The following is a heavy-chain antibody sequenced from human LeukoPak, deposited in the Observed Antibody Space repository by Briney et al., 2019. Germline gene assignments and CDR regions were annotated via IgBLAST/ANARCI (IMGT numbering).Heavy chain of an antibody. J-gene: IGHJ4*02. Sequence: GESLNTSCKASGSSFTCYWIGWVRQMPGKGLEWMGIIYPGDSDTRYSPSFQGQVTISADKSSSTAYLQWSSLKASDTAMYYCARPGYYGSGRSGNFDYWGQGTLVTVSS. CDR1: GSSFTCYW. D-gene: IGHD3-10*01. CDR2: IYPGDSDT. CDR3: ARPGYYGSGRSGNFDY. V-gene: IGHV5-51*01.